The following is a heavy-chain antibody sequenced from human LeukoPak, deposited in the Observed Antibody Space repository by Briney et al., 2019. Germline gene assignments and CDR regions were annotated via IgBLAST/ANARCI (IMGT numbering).Heavy chain of an antibody. CDR3: ARLIMWGIAALYWYFDL. J-gene: IGHJ2*01. CDR1: GGSISSSSYY. V-gene: IGHV4-39*07. Sequence: SETLSLTCTVSGGSISSSSYYWGWIRQPPGKGLEWIGSIYYSGSTYYNPSLKSRVTISVDTSKNQFSLKLRSVTAADTAVYYCARLIMWGIAALYWYFDLWGRGTLVTVSS. CDR2: IYYSGST. D-gene: IGHD6-13*01.